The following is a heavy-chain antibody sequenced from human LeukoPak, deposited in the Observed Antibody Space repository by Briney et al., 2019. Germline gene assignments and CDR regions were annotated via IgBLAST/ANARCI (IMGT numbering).Heavy chain of an antibody. Sequence: GGSLRLSCAASGFTFSSYSMNWVRQAPGKGLEWVSSIDFTSRYIYNADSVKGRFTTSRDNAKNSLYLQMNSLRAEDTAIYYCVRDRGTYRPIDYWGQGTLVTVSS. CDR2: IDFTSRYI. J-gene: IGHJ4*02. CDR1: GFTFSSYS. CDR3: VRDRGTYRPIDY. D-gene: IGHD1-26*01. V-gene: IGHV3-21*04.